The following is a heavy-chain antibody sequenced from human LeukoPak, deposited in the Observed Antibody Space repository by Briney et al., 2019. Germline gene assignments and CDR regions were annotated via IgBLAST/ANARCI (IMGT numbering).Heavy chain of an antibody. D-gene: IGHD3-10*01. CDR1: GGSISSSSYY. CDR2: IYYSGST. Sequence: SETLSLTCTVSGGSISSSSYYWGWIRQPPGKGLEWIGSIYYSGSTYYNPSLQSRVTISADRSKNQFSLSLSYVTAADTAVYYCVRGLMVWGVYAGNWFDPWGQGTLVTVSS. CDR3: VRGLMVWGVYAGNWFDP. V-gene: IGHV4-39*07. J-gene: IGHJ5*02.